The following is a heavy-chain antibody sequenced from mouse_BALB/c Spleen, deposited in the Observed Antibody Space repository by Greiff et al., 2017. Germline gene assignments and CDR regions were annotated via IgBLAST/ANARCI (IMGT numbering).Heavy chain of an antibody. Sequence: VQLQQSGAELVKPGASVKLSCTASGFNIQDTYMHWVKQRPEQGLEGIGRIDPANGNTKYDPKFQGKATITADTSSNTAYLQISSLTSEDTAVYYCAREATMITTGFAYWGQGTLVTVSA. CDR1: GFNIQDTY. J-gene: IGHJ3*01. V-gene: IGHV14-3*02. CDR2: IDPANGNT. D-gene: IGHD2-4*01. CDR3: AREATMITTGFAY.